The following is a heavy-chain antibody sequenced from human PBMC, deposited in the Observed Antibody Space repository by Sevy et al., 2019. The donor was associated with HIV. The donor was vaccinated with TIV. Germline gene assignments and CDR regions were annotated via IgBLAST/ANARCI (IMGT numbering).Heavy chain of an antibody. J-gene: IGHJ4*02. CDR3: AGPILTYNNGWSYYDY. Sequence: SETLSLTCTVSGASISSSGYYWGWIRQPPGKGLEWIAIINYSGIRFYNPSLKSRITISADTSKNQFSLDLNSVTAADTAIYYCAGPILTYNNGWSYYDYWGQGTVVTVSS. CDR2: INYSGIR. V-gene: IGHV4-39*01. CDR1: GASISSSGYY. D-gene: IGHD6-19*01.